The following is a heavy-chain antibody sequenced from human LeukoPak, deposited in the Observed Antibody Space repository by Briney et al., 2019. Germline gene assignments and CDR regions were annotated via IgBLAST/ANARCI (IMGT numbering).Heavy chain of an antibody. D-gene: IGHD1-26*01. CDR3: ARDLGNYYYMDV. Sequence: GASVKVSCKASGYTFTGYYMHWVRQAPGQGLEWMGRINPNSGGTNYAQKFQGRVTMTRDTSISTAYMELRSLRSDDTAVYYCARDLGNYYYMDVWGKGTTVTVSS. CDR2: INPNSGGT. V-gene: IGHV1-2*06. CDR1: GYTFTGYY. J-gene: IGHJ6*03.